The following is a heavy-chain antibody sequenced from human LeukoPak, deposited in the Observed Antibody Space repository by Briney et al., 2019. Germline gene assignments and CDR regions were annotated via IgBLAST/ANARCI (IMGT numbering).Heavy chain of an antibody. J-gene: IGHJ1*01. CDR2: IKSDGRT. CDR3: ARAPSEIGGYYPEYFRH. Sequence: GGSLRLSCAASGFTLSSYWIHWVRQAPGKGLVWVSRIKSDGRTNYADSVKGRFTISRDNAKNTVSLQMNSLRAEDTGVYYCARAPSEIGGYYPEYFRHWGQGTLVIVSS. D-gene: IGHD3-22*01. CDR1: GFTLSSYW. V-gene: IGHV3-74*01.